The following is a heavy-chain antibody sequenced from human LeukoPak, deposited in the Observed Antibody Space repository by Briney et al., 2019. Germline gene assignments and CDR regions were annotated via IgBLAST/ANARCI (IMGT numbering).Heavy chain of an antibody. CDR3: AREYDFWSGYYTGVFFDY. Sequence: PSETLSLTCTVSGGSISSGSYYWSWIRQPAGKGLEWIGRIYTSGSTNYNPSLKSRVTISVDTSKNQFSLKLSSVTAADTAVYYCAREYDFWSGYYTGVFFDYWGQGTLVTVSS. D-gene: IGHD3-3*01. V-gene: IGHV4-61*02. CDR1: GGSISSGSYY. J-gene: IGHJ4*02. CDR2: IYTSGST.